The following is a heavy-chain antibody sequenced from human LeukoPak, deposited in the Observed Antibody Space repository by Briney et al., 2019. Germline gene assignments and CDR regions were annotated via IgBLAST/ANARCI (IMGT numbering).Heavy chain of an antibody. CDR1: GDSMNNYY. J-gene: IGHJ4*02. Sequence: SETLSLTCTVSGDSMNNYYWTWMRQPAGKGLEWIGRIYISGNTMYNPSLQSRVTMSLDTSKNHFSLKLRSVTAADTAVYFCARGGVLHTYFDYSGQGTLVSVSS. CDR3: ARGGVLHTYFDY. V-gene: IGHV4-4*07. CDR2: IYISGNT. D-gene: IGHD3-16*01.